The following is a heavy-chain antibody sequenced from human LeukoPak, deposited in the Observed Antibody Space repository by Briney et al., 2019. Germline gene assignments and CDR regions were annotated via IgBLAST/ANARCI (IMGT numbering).Heavy chain of an antibody. D-gene: IGHD2-15*01. CDR1: GGSISSYY. J-gene: IGHJ4*02. V-gene: IGHV4-4*07. CDR2: IYTSGST. CDR3: ARAGYCSGGSCSFFNDG. Sequence: SETLSLTCTVSGGSISSYYWSWIRQPAGKGLEWIGRIYTSGSTNYNPSLNSRVTMSVDTSNTQFSLKLSSVTAADTAVYYCARAGYCSGGSCSFFNDGWGQGTLVTVSS.